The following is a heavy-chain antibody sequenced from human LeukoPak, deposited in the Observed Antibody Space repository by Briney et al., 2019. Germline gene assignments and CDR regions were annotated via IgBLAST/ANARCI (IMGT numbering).Heavy chain of an antibody. CDR3: ARDLPVPRMYSSGWYGVAGRWFDP. CDR1: GYTFTSYG. Sequence: ASVKVSCKASGYTFTSYGISWVRQAPGQGLEWMGWIIAYNGNTNYAQKLQGRVTMTTDTSTSTAYMELRSLRSDDTAVYYCARDLPVPRMYSSGWYGVAGRWFDPWGQGTLVTVSS. J-gene: IGHJ5*02. D-gene: IGHD6-19*01. V-gene: IGHV1-18*01. CDR2: IIAYNGNT.